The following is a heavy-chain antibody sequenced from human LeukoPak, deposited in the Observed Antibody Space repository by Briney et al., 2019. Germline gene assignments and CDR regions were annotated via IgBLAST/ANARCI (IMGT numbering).Heavy chain of an antibody. D-gene: IGHD3-9*01. V-gene: IGHV3-9*01. J-gene: IGHJ3*02. CDR2: ISWNSGSI. CDR1: GFTFDDYA. CDR3: AREFDDKNAFDI. Sequence: GGSLRLSCAASGFTFDDYAMHWVRQAPGKGLEWVSGISWNSGSIGYADSVKGRFTISRDNAKNSLYLQMNSLRAEDTAVYYCAREFDDKNAFDIWGQGTLVTVS.